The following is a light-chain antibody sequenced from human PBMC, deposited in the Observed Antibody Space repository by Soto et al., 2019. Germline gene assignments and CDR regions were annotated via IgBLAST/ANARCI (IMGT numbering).Light chain of an antibody. V-gene: IGLV2-14*01. Sequence: QSVMTQPASLFRTPGQSITISCTGTSSEVSGYNYVSWYQQLPGKVPKLMIYEVSNRPSGVSNRFSGSKSGNTASLTISGFHVEDEGDYCCSSYQSSSTQVFGTGTDATV. CDR2: EVS. CDR3: SSYQSSSTQV. CDR1: SSEVSGYNY. J-gene: IGLJ1*01.